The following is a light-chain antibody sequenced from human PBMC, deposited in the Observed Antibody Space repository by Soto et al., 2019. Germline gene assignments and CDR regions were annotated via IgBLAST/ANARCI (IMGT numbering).Light chain of an antibody. CDR1: QGISNY. J-gene: IGKJ3*01. CDR3: QKYNSAQFT. V-gene: IGKV1-27*01. CDR2: AAS. Sequence: DIQMTQSPSSLSASVGDRVTITCRASQGISNYLAWYQQKPGKVPKLLIYAASTLQSGVPSRFRGSGSGTDSTLTISSLQTEDVATYYCQKYNSAQFTFRPGTKVDI.